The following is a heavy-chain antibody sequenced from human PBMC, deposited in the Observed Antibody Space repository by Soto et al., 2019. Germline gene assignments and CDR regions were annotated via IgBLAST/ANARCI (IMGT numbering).Heavy chain of an antibody. CDR3: ARPNQGITSRGISWFDP. J-gene: IGHJ5*02. CDR1: GGSISSYY. V-gene: IGHV4-59*08. CDR2: ISYSGIT. D-gene: IGHD6-6*01. Sequence: SETLSLTCTVSGGSISSYYWSWFRQPPGQGLEWIGYISYSGITKYNPSLKSRVTISVDTSKNQFSLKLSSVTAADTAVYYCARPNQGITSRGISWFDPWGQGTLVTVSS.